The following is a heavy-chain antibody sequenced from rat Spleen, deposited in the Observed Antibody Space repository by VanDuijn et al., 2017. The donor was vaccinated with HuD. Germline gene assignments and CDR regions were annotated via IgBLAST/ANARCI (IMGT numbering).Heavy chain of an antibody. Sequence: EVQLVESDGGLVQPGRSLKLSCAASGFTFSDYYMAWVRQAPTKGLEWVATISYDGSSTYYRDSVKGRFTISRDNAKSTLYLQMDSLRSEDTATYYCARHGTYSSYTDYYVMDAWGQGASVTVSS. V-gene: IGHV5-29*01. CDR1: GFTFSDYY. J-gene: IGHJ4*01. CDR2: ISYDGSST. D-gene: IGHD1-2*01. CDR3: ARHGTYSSYTDYYVMDA.